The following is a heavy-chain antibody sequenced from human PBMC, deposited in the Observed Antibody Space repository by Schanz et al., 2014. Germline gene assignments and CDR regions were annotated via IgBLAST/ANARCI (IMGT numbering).Heavy chain of an antibody. J-gene: IGHJ4*02. CDR2: ISFDGRNT. CDR3: AKDGRLPYYGTGSDFDY. D-gene: IGHD3-22*01. V-gene: IGHV3-30*18. Sequence: QVQLVESGGGVVQPGRSLRLSCAASGITLSGYGLHCVRQAPGQGLEWVGFISFDGRNTGYAHSVKGRFTISRDNLKNTVYLQMNSLRAGDTAVYYCAKDGRLPYYGTGSDFDYWGQGTLVAVSS. CDR1: GITLSGYG.